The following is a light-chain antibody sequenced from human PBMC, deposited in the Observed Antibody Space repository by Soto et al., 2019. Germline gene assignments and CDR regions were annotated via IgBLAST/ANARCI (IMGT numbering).Light chain of an antibody. J-gene: IGKJ1*01. CDR2: DAS. V-gene: IGKV3-11*01. CDR1: QSVSTS. Sequence: EIVLTQSPATLSLSPGERGTLSCRASQSVSTSLAWYQQKPGQAPRLLIYDASNRATGIPARFSGSGSGTDFTLTISSLEPEDFAVYYCQQRSNWPWTFGQGTKVDIK. CDR3: QQRSNWPWT.